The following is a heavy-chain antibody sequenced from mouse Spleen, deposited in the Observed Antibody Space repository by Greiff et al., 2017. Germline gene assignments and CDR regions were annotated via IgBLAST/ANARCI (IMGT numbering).Heavy chain of an antibody. CDR1: GFTFSDYG. V-gene: IGHV5-15*01. CDR2: ISNLAYSI. CDR3: ASPYDGYYWFAY. J-gene: IGHJ3*01. D-gene: IGHD2-3*01. Sequence: EVKVVESGGGLVKPGGSLKLSCAASGFTFSDYGMAWVRQAPGKGPEWVAFISNLAYSIYYADTVTGRFTISRENAKNTLYLEMSSLRSEDTAMYYCASPYDGYYWFAYWGQGTLVTVSA.